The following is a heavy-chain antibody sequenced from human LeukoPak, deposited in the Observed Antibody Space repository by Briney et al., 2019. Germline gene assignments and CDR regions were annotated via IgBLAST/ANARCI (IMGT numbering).Heavy chain of an antibody. D-gene: IGHD2-21*02. J-gene: IGHJ6*02. CDR3: VRATEGGAMDV. Sequence: GGSLRLSCEASGFSFSDYYMTWIRQAPGEGLEWVSYISSGGDSTSYAESLEGRFTISGDNAKKSLYLRLNSLRPEDTAIYYCVRATEGGAMDVWGQGTTVTVSS. V-gene: IGHV3-11*05. CDR2: ISSGGDST. CDR1: GFSFSDYY.